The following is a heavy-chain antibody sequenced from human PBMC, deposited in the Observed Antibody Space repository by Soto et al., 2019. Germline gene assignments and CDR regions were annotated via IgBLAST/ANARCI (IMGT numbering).Heavy chain of an antibody. J-gene: IGHJ4*02. CDR1: GFTFSSYA. Sequence: EVQLLESGGGLVQPGGSLRLSCAASGFTFSSYAMSWVRQAPGKGLEWVPAISGSGGSTYYADSVKGRFTISRDNSKNTLYLQMNSLRAEDTAVYYCAKLIAVAGTIGYWGQGTLVTVSS. CDR3: AKLIAVAGTIGY. D-gene: IGHD6-19*01. V-gene: IGHV3-23*01. CDR2: ISGSGGST.